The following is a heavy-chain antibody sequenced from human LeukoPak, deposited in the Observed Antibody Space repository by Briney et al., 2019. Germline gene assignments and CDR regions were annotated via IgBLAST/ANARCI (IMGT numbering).Heavy chain of an antibody. J-gene: IGHJ4*02. CDR1: GGSISSGDYY. CDR3: ARVGMGATLAWDPQPSYFDY. Sequence: SETLSLTCTVSGGSISSGDYYWSWIRQPPGKGLEWIGYIYYSGSTYYNPSLKSRVTISVDTSRNQFSLKLSSVTAADTAVYYCARVGMGATLAWDPQPSYFDYWGQRTLVTASS. D-gene: IGHD1-26*01. CDR2: IYYSGST. V-gene: IGHV4-30-4*01.